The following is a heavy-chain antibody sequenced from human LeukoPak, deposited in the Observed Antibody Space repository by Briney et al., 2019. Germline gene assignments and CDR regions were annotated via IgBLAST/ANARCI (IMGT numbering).Heavy chain of an antibody. V-gene: IGHV3-7*04. CDR2: IKEDGSGK. Sequence: GGSLRLSCAASGFTFTSYWMSWVRQAPGKGLEWVANIKEDGSGKYYVDSVKGRFTISRDNAKNSLYLQMNSLRAEDTAVYYCARGRIYYIYWGQGTLVTVSS. J-gene: IGHJ4*02. CDR3: ARGRIYYIY. D-gene: IGHD3-22*01. CDR1: GFTFTSYW.